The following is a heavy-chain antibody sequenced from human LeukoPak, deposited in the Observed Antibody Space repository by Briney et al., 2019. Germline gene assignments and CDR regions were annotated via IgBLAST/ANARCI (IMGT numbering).Heavy chain of an antibody. Sequence: SETLSLTCTVSGYSISSGYYWGWIRQPPGKGLEWIGSIYHSGSTYYNPSLKSRVTISVDTSKNQFSLKLSSVTAADTAVYYCARVEMVQGPQGGYWGQGTLVTVSS. V-gene: IGHV4-38-2*02. CDR1: GYSISSGYY. D-gene: IGHD3-10*01. J-gene: IGHJ4*02. CDR3: ARVEMVQGPQGGY. CDR2: IYHSGST.